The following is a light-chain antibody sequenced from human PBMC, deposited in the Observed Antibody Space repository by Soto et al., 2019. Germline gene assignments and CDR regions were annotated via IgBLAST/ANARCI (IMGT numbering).Light chain of an antibody. CDR2: GAS. CDR1: QSVSSN. CDR3: QQYGNSPQT. Sequence: EIVMTQSPATLSVSPGERATLSCRASQSVSSNLAWYQQKPGQAPRLLIYGASNRATGIPDRFSGSGSGTEFTLTISRLEPEDFAVYYCQQYGNSPQTFGQGTKVDIK. J-gene: IGKJ1*01. V-gene: IGKV3-20*01.